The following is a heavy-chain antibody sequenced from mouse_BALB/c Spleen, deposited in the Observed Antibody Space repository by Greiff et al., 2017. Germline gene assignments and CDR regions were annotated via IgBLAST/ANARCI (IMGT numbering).Heavy chain of an antibody. D-gene: IGHD2-3*01. CDR1: GYSITSDYA. Sequence: EVQLQQSGPGLVKPSQSLSLTCTVTGYSITSDYAWNWIRQFPGNKLEWMGYISYSGSTSYNPSLKSRISITRDTSKNQFFLQLNSVTTEDTATYYCARSGGYYVAWFAYWGQGTLVTVSA. V-gene: IGHV3-2*02. J-gene: IGHJ3*01. CDR3: ARSGGYYVAWFAY. CDR2: ISYSGST.